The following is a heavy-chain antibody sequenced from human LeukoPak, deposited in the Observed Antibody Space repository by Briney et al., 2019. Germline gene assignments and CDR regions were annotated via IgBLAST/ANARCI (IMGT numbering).Heavy chain of an antibody. D-gene: IGHD4-23*01. J-gene: IGHJ4*02. V-gene: IGHV4-39*01. CDR2: IYYSGST. CDR1: GGSISSSSYY. CDR3: ARQDYGGNIDY. Sequence: SETLSLTCTVSGGSISSSSYYWGWIRQPPGAGLVYIGSIYYSGSTYYNPSLKSRVTISVDTSKNQFSLTLSSVTAADTAVYYCARQDYGGNIDYWGQGTLVTVSS.